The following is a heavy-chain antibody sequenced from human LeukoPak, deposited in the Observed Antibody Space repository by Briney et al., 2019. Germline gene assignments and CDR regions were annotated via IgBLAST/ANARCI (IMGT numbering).Heavy chain of an antibody. V-gene: IGHV2-70*11. J-gene: IGHJ4*02. CDR2: IDWDDDK. D-gene: IGHD3-22*01. CDR1: GFSLSTSGMC. Sequence: SGPALVKPTQTLTLTCTFSGFSLSTSGMCVSWIRQPPGKALEWLARIDWDDDKYYSTSLKTRLTISKDTAKHQMLLTMTNMDPVDTATYYCARMGLYDSSGYFDYWGQGTLVTVSS. CDR3: ARMGLYDSSGYFDY.